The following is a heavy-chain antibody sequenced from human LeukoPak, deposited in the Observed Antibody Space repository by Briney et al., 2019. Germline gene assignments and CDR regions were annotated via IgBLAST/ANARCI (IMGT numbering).Heavy chain of an antibody. Sequence: SQTLSLTCSVSGGSISSGDYYWSWIRQPPGKGLEWIGYIYYSGSTYHNPSLKSRVTISKDTSKNQFSLNLSSVTAADTAVYYCVRGLRELAAANTYYFDYWGQGTLVTVSS. CDR3: VRGLRELAAANTYYFDY. V-gene: IGHV4-30-4*01. CDR2: IYYSGST. CDR1: GGSISSGDYY. J-gene: IGHJ4*02. D-gene: IGHD6-13*01.